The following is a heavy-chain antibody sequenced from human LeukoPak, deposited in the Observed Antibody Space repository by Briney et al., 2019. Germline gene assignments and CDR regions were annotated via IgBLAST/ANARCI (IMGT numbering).Heavy chain of an antibody. CDR1: RFTFGHHA. CDR2: ISDSGAPS. J-gene: IGHJ3*01. D-gene: IGHD3-16*01. CDR3: TKAVGGGRDAYDV. Sequence: GGSLRLSCVASRFTFGHHAMNWVRQAPGKGPEWVSSISDSGAPSYYSDSVKGRFTISRDNSRDTFYLQMEDLRPEDSATYYCTKAVGGGRDAYDVWGQGTRVIVSS. V-gene: IGHV3-23*05.